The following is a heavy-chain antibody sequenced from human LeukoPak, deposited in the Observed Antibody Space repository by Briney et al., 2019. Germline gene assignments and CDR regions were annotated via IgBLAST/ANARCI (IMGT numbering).Heavy chain of an antibody. Sequence: GGSLRLSCAASGFTFSSYAMHWVRQAPGKGLEWVAVISYDGSNKYYADSVKGRFTISRDNYKNTLYLQMNSLRAEDTAVYYCARDVYCSSTSCYYFDYWGQGTLVTVSS. D-gene: IGHD2-2*01. J-gene: IGHJ4*02. CDR3: ARDVYCSSTSCYYFDY. CDR1: GFTFSSYA. CDR2: ISYDGSNK. V-gene: IGHV3-30-3*01.